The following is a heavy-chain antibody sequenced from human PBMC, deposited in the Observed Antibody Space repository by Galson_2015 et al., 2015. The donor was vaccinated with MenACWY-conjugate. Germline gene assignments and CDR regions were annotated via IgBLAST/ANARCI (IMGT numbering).Heavy chain of an antibody. CDR3: AKSDNSGWYVGFDY. CDR2: ISASGDNT. V-gene: IGHV3-23*01. Sequence: SLRLSCAASGFTFSNYAMSWVRQAPGKGLEWVSAISASGDNTYYADSVKGRFTISRDNPKNTLHLQMTNLRGEDTALYYCAKSDNSGWYVGFDYWGQGTLVTVSS. J-gene: IGHJ4*02. CDR1: GFTFSNYA. D-gene: IGHD6-19*01.